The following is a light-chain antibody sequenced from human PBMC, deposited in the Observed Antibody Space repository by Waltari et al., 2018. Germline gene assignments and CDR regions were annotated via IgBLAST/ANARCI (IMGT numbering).Light chain of an antibody. CDR1: SGSVSTTSF. Sequence: QTVVTPEPSLSVSPGGTVTLTCALTSGSVSTTSFATWYQQTPGQPPRTPVYKGSSRSSWVPGPFSGSILGNKAALTITGAQADDESNYYCSLYMGIGIWVFGGGTKLTVL. CDR2: KGS. CDR3: SLYMGIGIWV. J-gene: IGLJ3*02. V-gene: IGLV8-61*01.